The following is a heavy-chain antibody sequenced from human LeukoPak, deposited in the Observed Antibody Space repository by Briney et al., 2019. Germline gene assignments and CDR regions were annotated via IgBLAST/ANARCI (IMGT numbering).Heavy chain of an antibody. D-gene: IGHD3-10*01. CDR1: GFTFSSYW. J-gene: IGHJ6*04. Sequence: PGGSLRLSCAASGFTFSSYWMSRVRQAPGKGLEWVANIKQDGSEKYYVDSVKGRFTISRDNAKNSLYLQMNSLRAEDTAVYYCARTPPPSMVRGVIIFDYYGMDVWGKGTTVTVSS. CDR3: ARTPPPSMVRGVIIFDYYGMDV. CDR2: IKQDGSEK. V-gene: IGHV3-7*03.